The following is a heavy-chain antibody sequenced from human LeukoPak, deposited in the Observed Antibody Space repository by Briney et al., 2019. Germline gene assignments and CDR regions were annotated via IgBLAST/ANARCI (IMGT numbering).Heavy chain of an antibody. D-gene: IGHD6-6*01. Sequence: GRSLRLSCAASGFTFSSYGMHWVRQAPGKGLEWVAVIWYDGSNKYYADSVKGRFTISRDYSKNTLYLQMSSLRADDTAIYYCARDLEAARPGYWGQGTLVTVSS. J-gene: IGHJ4*02. CDR1: GFTFSSYG. V-gene: IGHV3-33*01. CDR3: ARDLEAARPGY. CDR2: IWYDGSNK.